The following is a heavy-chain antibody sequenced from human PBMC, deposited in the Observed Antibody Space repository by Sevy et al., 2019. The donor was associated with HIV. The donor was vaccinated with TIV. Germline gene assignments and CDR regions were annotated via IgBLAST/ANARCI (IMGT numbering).Heavy chain of an antibody. Sequence: SETLSLTCAVSGYSISSGYYWGWIRQPPGKGLEWIGSIYHSGSTYYNPSLKSRVTISVVTSKNQFSLKLSSVTAADTAVYYCARERITMVRGAIITNWFDPWGQGTLVTVSS. J-gene: IGHJ5*02. CDR3: ARERITMVRGAIITNWFDP. CDR2: IYHSGST. D-gene: IGHD3-10*01. V-gene: IGHV4-38-2*02. CDR1: GYSISSGYY.